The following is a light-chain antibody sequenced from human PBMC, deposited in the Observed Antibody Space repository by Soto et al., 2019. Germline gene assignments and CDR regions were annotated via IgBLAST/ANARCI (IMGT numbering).Light chain of an antibody. CDR2: AAS. Sequence: DIQMTQSPSSLSASVGDRVTITCRASQTIISYLNWYQQKPGKAPKLLIYAASSFQSGVPSRFSGSGSGTDFTLTISSLQPDDFATYYCQQYSTYSITFGQGTRLEIK. J-gene: IGKJ5*01. CDR1: QTIISY. V-gene: IGKV1-39*01. CDR3: QQYSTYSIT.